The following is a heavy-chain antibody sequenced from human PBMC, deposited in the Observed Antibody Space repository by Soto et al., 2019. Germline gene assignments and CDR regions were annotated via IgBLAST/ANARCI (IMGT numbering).Heavy chain of an antibody. CDR2: ISYDGSNK. CDR1: GFTFSSYA. V-gene: IGHV3-30-3*01. D-gene: IGHD2-15*01. Sequence: GGSLRLSCAASGFTFSSYAMHWVRQAPGKGLEWVAVISYDGSNKYYADSVKGRFTISRDNSKNTLYLQMNSLRAEDTAVYYCAREYHDVVVVAATPLYYYYGMDVWGQGTTVTVSS. J-gene: IGHJ6*02. CDR3: AREYHDVVVVAATPLYYYYGMDV.